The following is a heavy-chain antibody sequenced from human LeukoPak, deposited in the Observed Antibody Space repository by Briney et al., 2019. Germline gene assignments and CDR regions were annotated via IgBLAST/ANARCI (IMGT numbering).Heavy chain of an antibody. D-gene: IGHD2-2*01. V-gene: IGHV1-18*04. Sequence: ASVKVSCKASGYTFTSYGISWVRQAPGQGLEWMGGSSAYNGNTNYAQKLQDRVTMTADTSTSTACMELRRLRSKDTAVYYCARDPAPGCSSTSCYDYYYYGMDVWGQGTTVTVSS. J-gene: IGHJ6*02. CDR3: ARDPAPGCSSTSCYDYYYYGMDV. CDR2: SSAYNGNT. CDR1: GYTFTSYG.